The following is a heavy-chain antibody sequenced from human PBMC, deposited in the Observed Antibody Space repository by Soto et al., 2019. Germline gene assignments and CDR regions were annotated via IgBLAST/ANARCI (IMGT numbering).Heavy chain of an antibody. J-gene: IGHJ4*02. Sequence: QITLKESGPTLVKPTQTLTLTCTFSGFSLSTSPVGVGWIRQPPGKALEWLALTYWDDDKRYSPSLKSSLTITQDTSKSQVVLTMANMNLVDTATYYCVHISYYGYYYDYWGQGILVTVSS. CDR2: TYWDDDK. D-gene: IGHD3-10*01. CDR3: VHISYYGYYYDY. CDR1: GFSLSTSPVG. V-gene: IGHV2-5*02.